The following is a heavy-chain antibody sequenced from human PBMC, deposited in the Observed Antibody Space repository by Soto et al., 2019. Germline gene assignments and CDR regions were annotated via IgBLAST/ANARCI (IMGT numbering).Heavy chain of an antibody. CDR1: GGSISSSSYY. J-gene: IGHJ4*02. V-gene: IGHV4-39*01. D-gene: IGHD5-12*01. CDR2: IYYSGST. CDR3: AQQGKATHQIDY. Sequence: SETLSLTCTVSGGSISSSSYYWGWIRQPPGKGLEWIGSIYYSGSTYYNPSLKSRVTISVDTSKNQFSLKLSSVTAADTAVHYCAQQGKATHQIDYWGQGTLVTVSS.